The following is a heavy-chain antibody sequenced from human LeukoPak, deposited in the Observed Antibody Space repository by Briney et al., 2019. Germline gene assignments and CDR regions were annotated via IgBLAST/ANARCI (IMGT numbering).Heavy chain of an antibody. D-gene: IGHD3-10*01. J-gene: IGHJ4*02. Sequence: MSGGVLRLSCAASGFTFNNAWMSWVRQAPGKGLEWVGRIKSKTDGGTTDYAAPVKGRFTISRDNSKNTLYLQMNSLRAEDTAVYYCGLGSGRSDFDYWGQGTLVTVSS. CDR2: IKSKTDGGTT. CDR3: GLGSGRSDFDY. CDR1: GFTFNNAW. V-gene: IGHV3-15*01.